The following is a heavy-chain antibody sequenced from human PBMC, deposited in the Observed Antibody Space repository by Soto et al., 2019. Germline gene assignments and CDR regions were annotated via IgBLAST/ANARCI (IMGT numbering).Heavy chain of an antibody. CDR1: GGSISSGDYY. CDR3: ARDKRLVVVPAAMHPMASHI. D-gene: IGHD2-2*01. Sequence: PSETLSLTCTVSGGSISSGDYYWSWIRQPPGKGLEWIGYIYYSGSTYYNPSLKSRVTISVDTSKNQFSLKLSSVTAADTAVYYCARDKRLVVVPAAMHPMASHIWCPGPMVTLSS. V-gene: IGHV4-30-4*01. J-gene: IGHJ3*02. CDR2: IYYSGST.